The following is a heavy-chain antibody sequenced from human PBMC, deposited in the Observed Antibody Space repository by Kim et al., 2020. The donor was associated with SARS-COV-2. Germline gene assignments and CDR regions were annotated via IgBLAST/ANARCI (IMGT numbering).Heavy chain of an antibody. V-gene: IGHV4-39*01. Sequence: LKSRVTISLDTAKTQFSLKLSPVTAADTAVYYCARFGTGIAVAGTYGFDYWGQGTLVTVSS. D-gene: IGHD6-19*01. CDR3: ARFGTGIAVAGTYGFDY. J-gene: IGHJ4*02.